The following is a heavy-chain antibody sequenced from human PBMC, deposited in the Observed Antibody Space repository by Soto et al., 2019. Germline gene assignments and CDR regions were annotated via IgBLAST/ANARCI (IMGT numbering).Heavy chain of an antibody. CDR2: ISSSSSTI. Sequence: PGGSLRLSCAASGFTFSSYSMNWVRQAPGKGLEWVSYISSSSSTIYYADSVKGRFTISRDNAKNSLYLQMNSLRDEDTAVYYCAREEIAVAGTVFDYWGQGTLVTSPQ. V-gene: IGHV3-48*02. CDR3: AREEIAVAGTVFDY. J-gene: IGHJ4*02. D-gene: IGHD6-19*01. CDR1: GFTFSSYS.